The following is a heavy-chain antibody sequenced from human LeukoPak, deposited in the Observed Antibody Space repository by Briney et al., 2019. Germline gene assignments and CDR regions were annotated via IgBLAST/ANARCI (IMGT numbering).Heavy chain of an antibody. J-gene: IGHJ6*02. D-gene: IGHD3-9*01. Sequence: ASVKVSCKASGYTFTGYYMHWVRQAPGQGLEWMGWINPNSGGTNYAQKFQGRVTMTRDTSISTAYMELSRLRSDDTAVYYCASRGILTGYPDYGTDVWGQGTTVTVSS. V-gene: IGHV1-2*02. CDR3: ASRGILTGYPDYGTDV. CDR2: INPNSGGT. CDR1: GYTFTGYY.